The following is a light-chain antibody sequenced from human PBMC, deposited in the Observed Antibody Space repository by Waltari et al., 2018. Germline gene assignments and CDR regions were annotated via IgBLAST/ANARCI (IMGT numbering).Light chain of an antibody. CDR3: CSYAGSSTLV. V-gene: IGLV2-23*02. CDR2: DVS. Sequence: QSALTQPASVSGSPGQSITISCTGPSSDVGGYNYVSWYQQHPGKAPKRMIYDVSKRPSGVSNRFSGSKSGNTASLTISGLQAEDEADYYCCSYAGSSTLVFGGGTKLTVL. CDR1: SSDVGGYNY. J-gene: IGLJ2*01.